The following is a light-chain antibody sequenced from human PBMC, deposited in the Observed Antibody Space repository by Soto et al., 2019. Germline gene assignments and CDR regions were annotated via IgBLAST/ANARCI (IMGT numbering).Light chain of an antibody. CDR2: EGS. Sequence: QSVLTQPASVSGSPGQSITISCTGTSSEVGSYNLVSWYQQHPGKAPKLMNYEGSKRPPGVSNRFSGSKSGNPVSLTIFGLQAEDEADYYCCSYAGRRVFGGGTKVTV. CDR3: CSYAGRRV. V-gene: IGLV2-23*01. CDR1: SSEVGSYNL. J-gene: IGLJ2*01.